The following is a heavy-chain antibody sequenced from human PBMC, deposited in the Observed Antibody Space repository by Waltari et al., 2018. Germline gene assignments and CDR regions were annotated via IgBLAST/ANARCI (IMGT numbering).Heavy chain of an antibody. CDR3: AKDVAMGKSGFALDY. J-gene: IGHJ4*02. CDR1: GFNFRISG. Sequence: DVEVVQSGGGLVQPGGSLRLSCAASGFNFRISGMHWVRQVPGKGLVWVARINSDGSSRSYTDSVKGRFTISRDNSKNTVYLQMDALRVEDTAVYYCAKDVAMGKSGFALDYWGQGALVTVSS. V-gene: IGHV3-74*01. CDR2: INSDGSSR. D-gene: IGHD3-3*01.